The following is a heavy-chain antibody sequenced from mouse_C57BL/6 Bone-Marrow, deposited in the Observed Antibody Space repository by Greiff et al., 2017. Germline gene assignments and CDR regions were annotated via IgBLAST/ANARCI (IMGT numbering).Heavy chain of an antibody. J-gene: IGHJ1*03. CDR2: INPSNGGT. Sequence: QVQLQQPGTELVKPGASVKLSCKASGYTFTSYWMHWVKQRPGQGLEWIGNINPSNGGTNYNEKFKSKATLTVDKSSSTAYMQLSSLTSEDSAVYYCAALTTVVSHWYFDVWGTGTTVTVSS. CDR3: AALTTVVSHWYFDV. D-gene: IGHD1-1*01. CDR1: GYTFTSYW. V-gene: IGHV1-53*01.